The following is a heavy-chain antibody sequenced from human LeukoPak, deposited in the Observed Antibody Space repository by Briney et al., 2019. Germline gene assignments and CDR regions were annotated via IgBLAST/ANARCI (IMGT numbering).Heavy chain of an antibody. CDR2: IYYSGST. V-gene: IGHV4-39*01. CDR3: ARHPSYSSSWYSYYYYYMDV. CDR1: GGSISSSSYY. Sequence: SETLSLTCTVSGGSISSSSYYWGWIRQPPGKGLEWIGSIYYSGSTYYNPSLKSRVTISVDTSKNQFSLKLSSVTAADTAVYYCARHPSYSSSWYSYYYYYMDVWGKGTTVTISS. D-gene: IGHD6-13*01. J-gene: IGHJ6*03.